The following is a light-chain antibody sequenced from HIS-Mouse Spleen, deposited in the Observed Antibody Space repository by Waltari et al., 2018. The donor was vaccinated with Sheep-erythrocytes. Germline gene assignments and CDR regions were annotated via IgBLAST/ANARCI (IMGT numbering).Light chain of an antibody. CDR1: ALPKKY. CDR2: EDS. CDR3: YSTDSSGNHRV. V-gene: IGLV3-10*01. Sequence: SYELTQPPSVSVSAGQTARITCSGDALPKKYAYWYQQKSGQAPVLVIYEDSKRPSRIPERFSGSSSGTMATLTISGAQVEDEADYYCYSTDSSGNHRVFGTGTKVTVL. J-gene: IGLJ1*01.